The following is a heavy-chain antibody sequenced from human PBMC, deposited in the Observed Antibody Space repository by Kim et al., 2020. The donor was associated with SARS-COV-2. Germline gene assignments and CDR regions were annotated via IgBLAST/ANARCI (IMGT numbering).Heavy chain of an antibody. CDR1: GGSFSGYY. CDR3: AGVILTGYYPPYGMDV. D-gene: IGHD3-9*01. V-gene: IGHV4-34*01. CDR2: INHSGST. Sequence: SETLSLTCAVYGGSFSGYYWSWIRQPPGKGLEWIGEINHSGSTNYNPSLKSRVTISVDTSKNQFSLKLSSVTAADTAVYYCAGVILTGYYPPYGMDVWGQGTTVTVSS. J-gene: IGHJ6*02.